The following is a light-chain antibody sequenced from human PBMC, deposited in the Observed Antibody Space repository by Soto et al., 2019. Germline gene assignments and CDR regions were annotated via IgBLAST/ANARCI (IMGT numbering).Light chain of an antibody. J-gene: IGLJ1*01. Sequence: QSALTQPASLSGSPGQSITISCTGTSSDSGAYDYVSWFQQHPGKAPKLMISEVNNRPSGVSNRFSGSRSGNTASLTISGLQAEDEADYYCSSYTDSSNYVFGTGTKVTV. CDR3: SSYTDSSNYV. CDR1: SSDSGAYDY. CDR2: EVN. V-gene: IGLV2-14*01.